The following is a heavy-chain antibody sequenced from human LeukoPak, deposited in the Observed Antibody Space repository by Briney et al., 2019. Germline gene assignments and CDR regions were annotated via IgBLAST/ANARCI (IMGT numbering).Heavy chain of an antibody. CDR3: AREGGYYDSSGIPNDAFDI. V-gene: IGHV4-4*07. Sequence: PSETLSLTCTVSGGSISSYYWSWIRQPAGKGLEWIGRIYTSGSTNYNPSLKSRVTMSVDTSKNQFSLKLSSVTAADTAVYYCAREGGYYDSSGIPNDAFDIWGQGTMVTVSS. J-gene: IGHJ3*02. CDR2: IYTSGST. CDR1: GGSISSYY. D-gene: IGHD3-22*01.